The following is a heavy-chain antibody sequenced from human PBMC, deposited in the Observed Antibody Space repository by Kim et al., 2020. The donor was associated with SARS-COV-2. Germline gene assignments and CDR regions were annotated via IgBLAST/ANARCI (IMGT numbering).Heavy chain of an antibody. Sequence: SETLSLTCTVSGGSISSSSYYWGWIRQPPGKGLEWIGSIYYSGSTYYNPSLKSRVTISVDTSKNQFSLKLSSVTAADTAVYYCARLHYAILTGSRYYFDYWGQGTLVTVSS. CDR2: IYYSGST. D-gene: IGHD3-9*01. V-gene: IGHV4-39*01. CDR1: GGSISSSSYY. J-gene: IGHJ4*02. CDR3: ARLHYAILTGSRYYFDY.